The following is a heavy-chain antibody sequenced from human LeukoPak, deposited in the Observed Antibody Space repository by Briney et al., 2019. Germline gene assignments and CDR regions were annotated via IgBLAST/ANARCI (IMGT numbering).Heavy chain of an antibody. V-gene: IGHV3-48*01. CDR1: AFTFSDYS. D-gene: IGHD1-26*01. J-gene: IGHJ4*02. Sequence: PGGSLRLSCAASAFTFSDYSMNWVRQAPGKGLEWVSYISGKSSTIYYADSVKGRFTISRDNAKNLMYLQMNSLRAEDTAVYYCARDRMKSGSYYFDYWGPGTLVTVSS. CDR2: ISGKSSTI. CDR3: ARDRMKSGSYYFDY.